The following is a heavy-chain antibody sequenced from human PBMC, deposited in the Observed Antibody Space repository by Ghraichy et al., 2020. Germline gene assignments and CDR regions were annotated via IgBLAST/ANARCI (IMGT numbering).Heavy chain of an antibody. V-gene: IGHV3-30-3*01. CDR3: AGSRDSAWHNFDY. CDR2: ISFDGNIK. CDR1: GFNFNNYV. J-gene: IGHJ4*01. Sequence: GGSLRLSCVGSGFNFNNYVLHWVRQAPDKGLEWVAVISFDGNIKHYADSVKGRFTISRDNSKNTLYLQMDSLRAEDTAVFHCAGSRDSAWHNFDYWGHGTLVTVS. D-gene: IGHD3-22*01.